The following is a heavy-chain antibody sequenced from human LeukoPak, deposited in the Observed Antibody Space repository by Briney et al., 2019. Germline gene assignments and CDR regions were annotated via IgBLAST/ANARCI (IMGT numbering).Heavy chain of an antibody. CDR2: IIPIFGTA. V-gene: IGHV1-69*01. J-gene: IGHJ4*02. CDR3: ARTNYDYGDYYFDY. Sequence: GASVKVSCKASGGTFSSYAISWVRQAPGQGLEWMGGIIPIFGTANYAQKFQGRVTITADESTSTAYMELSSLRSEDTAVYYCARTNYDYGDYYFDYWGQGTLVTVSS. D-gene: IGHD4-17*01. CDR1: GGTFSSYA.